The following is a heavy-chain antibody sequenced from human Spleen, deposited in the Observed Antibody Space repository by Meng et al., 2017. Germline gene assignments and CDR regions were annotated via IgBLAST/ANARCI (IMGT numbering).Heavy chain of an antibody. J-gene: IGHJ4*02. CDR3: ARADYYDSSGPPYYLDY. Sequence: GGSLRLSCAASGFSFDDYGMSWVRQAPGKGLEWVSGINWNGGSTGYADSVKGRFTISRDNAKNSLYLQMNSLRAEDTALYYCARADYYDSSGPPYYLDYWGQGTLVTVSS. CDR2: INWNGGST. V-gene: IGHV3-20*04. D-gene: IGHD3-22*01. CDR1: GFSFDDYG.